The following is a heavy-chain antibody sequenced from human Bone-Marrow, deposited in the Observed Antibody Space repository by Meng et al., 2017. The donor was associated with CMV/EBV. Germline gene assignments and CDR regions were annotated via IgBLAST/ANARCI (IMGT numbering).Heavy chain of an antibody. CDR3: AKDLIRVTYDGRLGELSFDY. CDR1: GFTFSSYW. V-gene: IGHV3-74*01. Sequence: GESLKISCAASGFTFSSYWMHWVRQAPGKGLVRVSRINSDGSSTSYADSVKGRFTISRDNAKNTLYLQMNSLRAEDTAVYYCAKDLIRVTYDGRLGELSFDYWGQGTLVTVSS. J-gene: IGHJ4*02. CDR2: INSDGSST. D-gene: IGHD3-16*02.